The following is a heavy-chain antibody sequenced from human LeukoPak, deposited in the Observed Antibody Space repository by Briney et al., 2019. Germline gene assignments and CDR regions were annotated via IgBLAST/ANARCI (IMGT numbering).Heavy chain of an antibody. V-gene: IGHV4-34*01. D-gene: IGHD2-2*02. J-gene: IGHJ5*02. CDR1: GGSFSGYY. Sequence: PSETLSLTCAVYGGSFSGYYWSWIRQPPGKGLEWIGEINHSGSTNYNPPLKSRVTISVDTSKNQFSLKLSSVTAADTAVYYCASRGCSSTSCYTGSENWFDPWGQGTLVTVSS. CDR2: INHSGST. CDR3: ASRGCSSTSCYTGSENWFDP.